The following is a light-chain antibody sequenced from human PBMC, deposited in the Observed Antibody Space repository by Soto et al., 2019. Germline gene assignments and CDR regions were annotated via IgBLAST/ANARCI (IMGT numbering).Light chain of an antibody. CDR2: GAS. J-gene: IGKJ1*01. CDR1: QSVSSSY. V-gene: IGKV3D-20*02. CDR3: HQRKCRLRT. Sequence: LLSQTHITRSLSQGERPTLSRRASQSVSSSYLAWYQQKPGQAPRLLIYGASNRATGIPARFSGSGAGTDFTLTISILEPEDVVGYCCHQRKCRLRTFGHRAIVDI.